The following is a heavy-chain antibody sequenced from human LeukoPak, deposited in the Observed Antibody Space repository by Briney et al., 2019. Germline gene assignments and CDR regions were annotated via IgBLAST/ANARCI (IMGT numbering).Heavy chain of an antibody. Sequence: GGSLRLSCAASGFTFSTYTMNWVRQAPGKGLEWVSYISSGSTTIYYADSVKGRFTISRDNSKNTLYLQMNSLRAEDTAVYYCAKARQRAYYFDYWGQGTLVTVSS. CDR2: ISSGSTTI. J-gene: IGHJ4*02. CDR3: AKARQRAYYFDY. CDR1: GFTFSTYT. V-gene: IGHV3-48*01.